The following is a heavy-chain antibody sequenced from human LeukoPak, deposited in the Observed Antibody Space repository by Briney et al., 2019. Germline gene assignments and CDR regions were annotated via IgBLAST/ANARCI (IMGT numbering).Heavy chain of an antibody. CDR3: ARVLSSSWYPPFDY. J-gene: IGHJ4*02. CDR2: ISAYNANT. D-gene: IGHD6-13*01. Sequence: ASVKVSCTASGYTFTSYGISWVRQAPGQGREGMGWISAYNANTNYAQKLQGRVTMTTDTSTSTAYMELRSLRSDDTAVYYCARVLSSSWYPPFDYWGQGTLVTVSS. V-gene: IGHV1-18*04. CDR1: GYTFTSYG.